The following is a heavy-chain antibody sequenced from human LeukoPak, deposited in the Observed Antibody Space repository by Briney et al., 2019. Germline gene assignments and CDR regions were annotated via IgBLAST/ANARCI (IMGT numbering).Heavy chain of an antibody. J-gene: IGHJ6*02. V-gene: IGHV3-23*01. Sequence: GGSLRLSCAASGFTFSSHAMSWVRQAPGKGLEWVSAISGSGGSTYYADSVKGRFTISRDNSKNTLYLQMNSLRAEDTAVYYCAKILVSSRTYYYYGMDVWGQGTTVTVSS. CDR3: AKILVSSRTYYYYGMDV. CDR1: GFTFSSHA. D-gene: IGHD2-2*01. CDR2: ISGSGGST.